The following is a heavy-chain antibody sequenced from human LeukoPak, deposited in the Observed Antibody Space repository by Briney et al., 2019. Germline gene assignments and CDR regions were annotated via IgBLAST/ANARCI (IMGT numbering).Heavy chain of an antibody. CDR3: ARDLGPAGEAGDFGY. D-gene: IGHD3-16*01. V-gene: IGHV3-21*01. J-gene: IGHJ4*02. CDR2: ISSSSSYI. CDR1: GFTFSSYS. Sequence: GGSLRLSCAASGFTFSSYSMNWVRQAPGKGLEWVSSISSSSSYIYYADSVKGRFTISRDNAKNSLYLQMNSLRAEDTAVYYCARDLGPAGEAGDFGYWGQGTLVTVCS.